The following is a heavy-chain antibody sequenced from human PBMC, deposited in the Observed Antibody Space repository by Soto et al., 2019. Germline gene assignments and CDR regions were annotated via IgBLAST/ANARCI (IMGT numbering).Heavy chain of an antibody. V-gene: IGHV4-38-2*01. CDR3: ARGEYSSGWHDAFDI. D-gene: IGHD6-19*01. CDR1: GYSISSGYY. J-gene: IGHJ3*02. CDR2: IYHSGST. Sequence: PSETLSLTCAVSGYSISSGYYWGWIRQPPGKGLEWIGSIYHSGSTYYNPSLKSRVTISVDTSKNQFSLKLSSVTAADTAVYYCARGEYSSGWHDAFDIWGQGTMVTVS.